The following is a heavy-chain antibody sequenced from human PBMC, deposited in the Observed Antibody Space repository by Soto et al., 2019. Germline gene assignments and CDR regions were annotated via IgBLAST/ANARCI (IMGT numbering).Heavy chain of an antibody. CDR2: ISSNGGST. Sequence: GGSLRLSCAASGFTFSSYAMHWVRQAPGKGLEYVSAISSNGGSTYYANSVKGRFTISRDNSKNTLYLQMGSLRAEDMAVYYCARTPPHDAFDIWGQGTMVTVSS. CDR1: GFTFSSYA. V-gene: IGHV3-64*01. CDR3: ARTPPHDAFDI. J-gene: IGHJ3*02.